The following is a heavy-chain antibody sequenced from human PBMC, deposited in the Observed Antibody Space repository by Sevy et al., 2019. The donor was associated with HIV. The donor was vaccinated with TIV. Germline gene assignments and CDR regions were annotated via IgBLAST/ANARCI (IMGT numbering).Heavy chain of an antibody. CDR3: ARGNSGSYGWFDP. J-gene: IGHJ5*02. Sequence: SETLSLTCTVSGGSISNYYWNWIRQPPGKGLEWIGYIYYSGGTNYNPSLRGRVTMSAETSKNQFSLRLSFVTAADTAMYYCARGNSGSYGWFDPWGQGTLVTVSS. CDR1: GGSISNYY. D-gene: IGHD1-26*01. V-gene: IGHV4-59*01. CDR2: IYYSGGT.